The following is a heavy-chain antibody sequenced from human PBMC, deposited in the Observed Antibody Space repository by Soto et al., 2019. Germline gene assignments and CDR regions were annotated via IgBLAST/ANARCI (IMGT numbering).Heavy chain of an antibody. CDR1: GASISSRNYY. CDR3: ARARMVGIPAAPYWFDP. CDR2: IFYSGST. D-gene: IGHD2-2*01. Sequence: KPSETLSLTCNVSGASISSRNYYWGWIRQPPGKGLEWFGSIFYSGSTYYNPSLKSRVAISIDRSKNQFSLKLRYVTAADTAVYYCARARMVGIPAAPYWFDPWGQGTLVTVSS. J-gene: IGHJ5*02. V-gene: IGHV4-39*07.